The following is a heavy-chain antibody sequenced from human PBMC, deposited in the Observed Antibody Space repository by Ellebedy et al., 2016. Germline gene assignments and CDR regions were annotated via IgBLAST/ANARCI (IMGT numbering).Heavy chain of an antibody. CDR1: GGSISSYY. J-gene: IGHJ6*02. D-gene: IGHD5-12*01. CDR3: ARGKVIVATVRTYYYGMDV. Sequence: SETLSLTCTVSGGSISSYYWSWIRQPPGKGLEWIGYIYYSGSTNYNPSLKSRVTISVDTSKNQFSLKLSSVTAADTVVYYCARGKVIVATVRTYYYGMDVWGQGTTVTVSS. V-gene: IGHV4-59*12. CDR2: IYYSGST.